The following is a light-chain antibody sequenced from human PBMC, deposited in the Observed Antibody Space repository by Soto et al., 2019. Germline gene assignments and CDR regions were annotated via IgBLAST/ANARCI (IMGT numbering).Light chain of an antibody. J-gene: IGLJ2*01. CDR1: SSDVGGYNY. CDR3: SSYTSSSTVV. V-gene: IGLV2-14*01. CDR2: EVS. Sequence: QSALTQPASVSGSPGQSITISFTVTSSDVGGYNYVSWYQQHPGKAPKLMIYEVSNRPSGVSNRFSGSKSGNTASLTISGLQAEDEADYYCSSYTSSSTVVFGGGTKLTVL.